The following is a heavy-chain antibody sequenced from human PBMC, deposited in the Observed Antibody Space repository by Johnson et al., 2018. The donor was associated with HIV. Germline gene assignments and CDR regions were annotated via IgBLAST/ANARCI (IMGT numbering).Heavy chain of an antibody. CDR3: ARGVKQQLSVVDAFDI. CDR2: IRYDGSNK. Sequence: QVQLVESGGGVVQPGGSLRLSCAASGFTFSSYGMHWVRQAPGKGLAWVAFIRYDGSNKYYADSVKGRFTISRDNSKNRLYLQMNSLRAEDTAVYFCARGVKQQLSVVDAFDIWGQGTMVTVSS. CDR1: GFTFSSYG. V-gene: IGHV3-30*02. D-gene: IGHD6-13*01. J-gene: IGHJ3*02.